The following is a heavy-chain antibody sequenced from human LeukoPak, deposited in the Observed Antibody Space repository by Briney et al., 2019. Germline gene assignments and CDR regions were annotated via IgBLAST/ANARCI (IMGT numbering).Heavy chain of an antibody. CDR1: RFTFSSYW. D-gene: IGHD3-10*01. CDR2: INQDGSVK. CDR3: ARDEPTGGRGAFDI. V-gene: IGHV3-7*01. Sequence: PGRSLRLSCAASRFTFSSYWMSWVRQAPGKGLEWVANINQDGSVKYYVDSVKGRFTISRDNAKNSLYLQMNSLRVEDTAVYYCARDEPTGGRGAFDIWGQGTMVTVSS. J-gene: IGHJ3*02.